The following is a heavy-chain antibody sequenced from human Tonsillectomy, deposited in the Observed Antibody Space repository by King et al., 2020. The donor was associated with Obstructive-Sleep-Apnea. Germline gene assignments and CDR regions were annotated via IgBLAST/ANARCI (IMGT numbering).Heavy chain of an antibody. Sequence: VQLVESGGGLVQPGGSLRLSCAASGFTFYSYLMHWVRQAPGKGLVWVSRIDSYGSSPSYADSVKGRFTISRDNAKNTLYLQMNSLRAEDTAVYYCARSTVFGLLIYYGMDVWGQGTTVTVSS. CDR1: GFTFYSYL. CDR2: IDSYGSSP. CDR3: ARSTVFGLLIYYGMDV. V-gene: IGHV3-74*01. D-gene: IGHD3/OR15-3a*01. J-gene: IGHJ6*02.